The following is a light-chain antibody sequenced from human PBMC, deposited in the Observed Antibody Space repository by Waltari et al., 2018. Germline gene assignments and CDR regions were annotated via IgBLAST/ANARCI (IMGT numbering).Light chain of an antibody. Sequence: QTVVPQEPSLSVSPGGTVTLTWALSSGSLSTTSYATWYQQPPGPAPRSLVYKANARSSGVPDRFSGSILGNTAALTITGAQADDESDYYCALYMGSGIWVFGGGTRLTVL. CDR1: SGSLSTTSY. CDR3: ALYMGSGIWV. V-gene: IGLV8-61*01. J-gene: IGLJ3*02. CDR2: KAN.